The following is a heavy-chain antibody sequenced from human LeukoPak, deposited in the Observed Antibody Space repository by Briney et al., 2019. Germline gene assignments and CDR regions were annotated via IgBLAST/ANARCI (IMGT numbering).Heavy chain of an antibody. CDR2: INPNSGGT. J-gene: IGHJ4*02. V-gene: IGHV1-2*02. Sequence: ASVKVSCKASGYTFTNYDINWVRQAPGQGLEWMGWINPNSGGTNYAQKFQGRVTMTRDTSISTAYMELSRLRSDDTAVYYCARVDTAMVLGDYWGQGTLVTVSS. D-gene: IGHD5-18*01. CDR3: ARVDTAMVLGDY. CDR1: GYTFTNYD.